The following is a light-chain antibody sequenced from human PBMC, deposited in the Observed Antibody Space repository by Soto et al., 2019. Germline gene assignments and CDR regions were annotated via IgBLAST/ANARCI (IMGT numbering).Light chain of an antibody. J-gene: IGKJ1*01. Sequence: DIQMTQSPSSLSASVGDEVTITCRASQTIMTYLNWYQLKPGKPPRLLIYAASSLQSGVPSRFSGIGSGTDFTLTISSLQPEDFATYSCQQSYNSPQTFGRGTKVEIK. CDR3: QQSYNSPQT. CDR1: QTIMTY. V-gene: IGKV1-39*01. CDR2: AAS.